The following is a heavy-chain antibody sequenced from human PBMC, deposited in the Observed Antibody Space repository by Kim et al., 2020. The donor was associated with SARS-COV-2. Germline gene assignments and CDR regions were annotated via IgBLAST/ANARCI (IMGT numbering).Heavy chain of an antibody. J-gene: IGHJ4*02. CDR3: ARDGYGLPFAFDY. CDR2: IYYSGST. Sequence: SETLSLTCTVSGGSISSYYWSWIRQPPGKGLEWIGYIYYSGSTNYNPSLKSRVTISVDTSKNQFSLKLSSVTAADTAVYYCARDGYGLPFAFDYWGQGTLVTVSS. D-gene: IGHD3-16*01. CDR1: GGSISSYY. V-gene: IGHV4-59*13.